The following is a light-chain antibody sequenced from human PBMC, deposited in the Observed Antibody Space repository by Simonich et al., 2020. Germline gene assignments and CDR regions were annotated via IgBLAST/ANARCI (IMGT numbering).Light chain of an antibody. V-gene: IGLV1-47*01. CDR3: AAWDDSLSGVV. CDR1: SSNIGSNY. J-gene: IGLJ2*01. CDR2: RKH. Sequence: QSVLTQPPSASGTPGQRVTISCSGSSSNIGSNYVYWYQQLPGTAPKLLIYRKHHRPLGFPDRFSGSKSGTSASLASSGLRSEDEADYYCAAWDDSLSGVVFGGGTKLTVL.